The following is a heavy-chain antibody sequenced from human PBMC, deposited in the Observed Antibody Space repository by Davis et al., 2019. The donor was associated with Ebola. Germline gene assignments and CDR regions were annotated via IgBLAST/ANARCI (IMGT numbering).Heavy chain of an antibody. V-gene: IGHV4-30-4*01. CDR2: IYYSGST. D-gene: IGHD3-22*01. Sequence: SETLSLTCTVSGGSISSGDYYWSWIRQPPGKGLEWIGYIYYSGSTYYNPSLKSRVTISVDTSKNQFSLKLSSVTAADTAVYYCARLYYDSSGYLTLAEYFQHWGQGTLVTVSS. CDR3: ARLYYDSSGYLTLAEYFQH. J-gene: IGHJ1*01. CDR1: GGSISSGDYY.